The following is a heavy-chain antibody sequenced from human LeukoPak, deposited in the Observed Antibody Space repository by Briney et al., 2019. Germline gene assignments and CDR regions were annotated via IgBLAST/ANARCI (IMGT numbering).Heavy chain of an antibody. J-gene: IGHJ4*02. CDR2: IIPIFGTA. D-gene: IGHD6-19*01. CDR3: ARNIFKSSGWYPFDY. Sequence: GASVKVSCKASGGTFSSYAISWVRQAPGQGLEWMGGIIPIFGTANYAQKFQGRVTITADKSTSTAYMELSSLRSEDTAVYYCARNIFKSSGWYPFDYWGQGTLVTVSS. V-gene: IGHV1-69*06. CDR1: GGTFSSYA.